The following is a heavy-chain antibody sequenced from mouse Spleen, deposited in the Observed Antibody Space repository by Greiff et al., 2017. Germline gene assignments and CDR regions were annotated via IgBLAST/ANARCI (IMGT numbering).Heavy chain of an antibody. V-gene: IGHV1-52*01. J-gene: IGHJ4*01. CDR2: IDPSDSET. CDR1: GYTFTSYW. CDR3: ARGGYDYYAMDY. D-gene: IGHD2-2*01. Sequence: VQLQQPGAELVRPGSSVKLSCKASGYTFTSYWMHWVKQRPIQGLEWIGNIDPSDSETHYNQKFKDKATLTVDKSSSTAYMQLSSLTSEDSAVYYCARGGYDYYAMDYWGQGTSVTVSS.